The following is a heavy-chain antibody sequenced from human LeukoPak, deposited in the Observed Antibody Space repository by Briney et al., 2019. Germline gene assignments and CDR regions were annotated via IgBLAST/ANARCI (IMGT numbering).Heavy chain of an antibody. J-gene: IGHJ4*02. CDR2: ISGSGGSI. V-gene: IGHV3-23*01. CDR1: GFTFSDYA. CDR3: AKVAGGPDGYDDY. D-gene: IGHD5-24*01. Sequence: PGGSLRLSCVVSGFTFSDYAMSWVRQAPGKGLEWVSTISGSGGSIYYADSVKGRFTISRDNSKNTLHLQMNSLRAEDTAVYYCAKVAGGPDGYDDYWGQGTLVTVSS.